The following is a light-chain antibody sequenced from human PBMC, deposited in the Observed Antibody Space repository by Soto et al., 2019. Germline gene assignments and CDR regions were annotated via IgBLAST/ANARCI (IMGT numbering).Light chain of an antibody. CDR1: QSVPGSD. J-gene: IGKJ1*01. V-gene: IGKV3-20*01. CDR2: DVS. CDR3: QQYHNSPRT. Sequence: VLSQYQGTLSMSPGDRATLSCRASQSVPGSDVAWYQQKPGQAPRLLIYDVSSRATGTPERFSGSGSGTDFTLTISRVEPEDFAGYCCQQYHNSPRTFGQGTKVDIK.